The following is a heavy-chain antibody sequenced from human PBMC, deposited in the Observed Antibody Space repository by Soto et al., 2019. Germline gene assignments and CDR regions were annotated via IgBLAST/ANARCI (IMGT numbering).Heavy chain of an antibody. J-gene: IGHJ6*02. CDR2: ISTYTGHT. Sequence: ASVKVSCKASGYTFSSYGISWVRQAPGLGLEWVGWISTYTGHTNYAQKLQDRVTMTTDTSTGTASMELRSLISDDTAVYYCTRDLGLHNGYYYGMDVWGQGTTVTVSS. CDR1: GYTFSSYG. V-gene: IGHV1-18*04. CDR3: TRDLGLHNGYYYGMDV. D-gene: IGHD5-12*01.